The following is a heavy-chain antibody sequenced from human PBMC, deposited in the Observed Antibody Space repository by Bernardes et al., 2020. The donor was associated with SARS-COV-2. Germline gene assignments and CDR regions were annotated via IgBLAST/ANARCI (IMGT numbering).Heavy chain of an antibody. CDR2: INHSGST. D-gene: IGHD2-2*03. V-gene: IGHV4-34*01. CDR3: ARSRSLGYCSSTSCPNGLGY. Sequence: HKPPGQGLEWIGEINHSGSTNYNPSLKSRVTISVDTSKNQFSLKLSSVTAADTAVYYCARSRSLGYCSSTSCPNGLGYWGQGTLVTVSS. J-gene: IGHJ4*02.